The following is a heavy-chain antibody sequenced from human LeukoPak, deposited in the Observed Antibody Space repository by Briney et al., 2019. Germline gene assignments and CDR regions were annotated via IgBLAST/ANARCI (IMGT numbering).Heavy chain of an antibody. V-gene: IGHV1-46*01. CDR1: GYTFSSYY. J-gene: IGHJ5*02. CDR3: ARVGVGATLIAWFDP. D-gene: IGHD1-26*01. CDR2: INPSGGST. Sequence: GASVKVSCKPSGYTFSSYYMHWVRQAPGQGLEWMGIINPSGGSTTYAQKFQGRVTMTRDMSTSTVYMELSSLRSEDTAVYYCARVGVGATLIAWFDPWGQGTLVTVSS.